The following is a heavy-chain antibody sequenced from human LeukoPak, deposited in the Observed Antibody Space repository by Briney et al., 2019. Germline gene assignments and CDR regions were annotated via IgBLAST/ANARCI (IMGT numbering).Heavy chain of an antibody. V-gene: IGHV3-7*01. CDR3: AKFPNYYDSSGYHYFDY. CDR1: GFTFSSYW. CDR2: IKQDGSEK. J-gene: IGHJ4*02. Sequence: GGSLRLSCAASGFTFSSYWVSWVRQAPGKGLEWVANIKQDGSEKYYVDSVKGRFTISRDNSKNTLYLQMNSLRAEDTAVYYCAKFPNYYDSSGYHYFDYWGQGTLVTVSS. D-gene: IGHD3-22*01.